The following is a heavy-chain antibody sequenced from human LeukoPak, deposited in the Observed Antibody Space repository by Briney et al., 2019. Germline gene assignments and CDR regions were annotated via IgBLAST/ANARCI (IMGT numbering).Heavy chain of an antibody. D-gene: IGHD3-9*01. CDR2: ISGSGGST. CDR3: AKGPDDILTGYLTY. V-gene: IGHV3-23*01. Sequence: GGSLRLSCAASGFTFSSYAMSWVRQAPGKGLEWVSAISGSGGSTYYADSVKGRFTISRDNSKNTPYLQMNSLRAEDTAVYYCAKGPDDILTGYLTYWGQGTLVTVSS. J-gene: IGHJ4*02. CDR1: GFTFSSYA.